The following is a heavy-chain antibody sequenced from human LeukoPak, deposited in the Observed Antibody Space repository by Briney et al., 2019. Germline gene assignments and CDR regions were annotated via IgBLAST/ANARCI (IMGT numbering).Heavy chain of an antibody. D-gene: IGHD4-17*01. V-gene: IGHV1-18*04. CDR1: GYTFTGYY. J-gene: IGHJ6*03. CDR2: ISAYNGNT. CDR3: ATNFYYGDYPRYYYYMDV. Sequence: ASVKVSCKASGYTFTGYYMHWVRQAPGQGLEWMGWISAYNGNTNYAQKLQGRVTMTTDTSTSTAYMELRSLRSDDTAVYYCATNFYYGDYPRYYYYMDVWGKGTTVTVSS.